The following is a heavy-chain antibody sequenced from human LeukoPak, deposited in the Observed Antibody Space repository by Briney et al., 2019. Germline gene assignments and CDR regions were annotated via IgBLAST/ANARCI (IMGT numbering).Heavy chain of an antibody. Sequence: GRSLRLSCAASGFTFDDYAMHWVRQAPGKGLEWVSGISWNSGSIGYADSVKGRFTIYRDNAKNSLYLQMNSLRAEDTALYYCAKDDYDFWSGKTSYYYYYYMDVWGKGTTVTVSS. CDR1: GFTFDDYA. J-gene: IGHJ6*03. D-gene: IGHD3-3*01. CDR3: AKDDYDFWSGKTSYYYYYYMDV. V-gene: IGHV3-9*01. CDR2: ISWNSGSI.